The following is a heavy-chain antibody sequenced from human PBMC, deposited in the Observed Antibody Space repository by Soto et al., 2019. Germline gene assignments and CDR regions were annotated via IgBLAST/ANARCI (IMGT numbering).Heavy chain of an antibody. CDR1: GGSVSSGSYY. J-gene: IGHJ5*02. V-gene: IGHV4-61*01. CDR3: ARTQRITIFGVVTRIWFDP. D-gene: IGHD3-3*01. CDR2: IYYSGST. Sequence: SETLSLTCTVSGGSVSSGSYYWSWIRQPPGKGLEWIGYIYYSGSTNYNPSLKSRVTISVDTSKNQFSLKLSSVTAADTAVYYCARTQRITIFGVVTRIWFDPWGQGTLVTVSS.